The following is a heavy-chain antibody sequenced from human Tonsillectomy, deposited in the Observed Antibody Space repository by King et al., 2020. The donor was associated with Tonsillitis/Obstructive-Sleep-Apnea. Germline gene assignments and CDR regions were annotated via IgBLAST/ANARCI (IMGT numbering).Heavy chain of an antibody. CDR2: TYYRSKWYN. CDR1: GDSVSSNSAA. D-gene: IGHD5-24*01. CDR3: IRSNGSAFGYTCGMHV. V-gene: IGHV6-1*01. J-gene: IGHJ6*02. Sequence: VQLQQSGPGLVKPSQTLSLTCAISGDSVSSNSAAWNWNRPSPSRGLEWLGRTYYRSKWYNDYAVSVKSRLTINPDTSTNHFSMHLSSVTPEDTAVYYCIRSNGSAFGYTCGMHVGGQGTSVTVPS.